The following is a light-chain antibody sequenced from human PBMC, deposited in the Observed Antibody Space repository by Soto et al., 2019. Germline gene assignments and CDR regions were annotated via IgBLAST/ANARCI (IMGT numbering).Light chain of an antibody. CDR1: QRVGNN. J-gene: IGKJ4*01. Sequence: EIVLTHSPGTLSLFPGERATLSSRASQRVGNNLAWYQQKPGDAPGLLIYEASTRATGIPPRVSGSVPVTTSTLTISSLEPEDFAVYYCQQNAHWPPTLGGGTKV. CDR3: QQNAHWPPT. V-gene: IGKV3-11*01. CDR2: EAS.